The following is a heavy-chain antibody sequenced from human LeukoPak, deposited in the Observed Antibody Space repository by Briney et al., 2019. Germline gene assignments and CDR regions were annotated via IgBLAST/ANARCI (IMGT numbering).Heavy chain of an antibody. CDR1: GFSLSTSGVG. V-gene: IGHV2-5*02. Sequence: SGPTLVKPTQTLTLTCTFSGFSLSTSGVGVGWIRQPPGKALEWLALIYWDDDKRYSPSLKSRLTITKDTSKNQVVLTMTNMDPVDTATYYCAHQSVGYSSSWYGGNWFDPWGQGTLVTVSS. D-gene: IGHD6-13*01. CDR2: IYWDDDK. J-gene: IGHJ5*02. CDR3: AHQSVGYSSSWYGGNWFDP.